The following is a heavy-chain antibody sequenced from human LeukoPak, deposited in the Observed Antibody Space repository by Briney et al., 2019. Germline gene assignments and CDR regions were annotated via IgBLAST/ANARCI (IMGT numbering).Heavy chain of an antibody. V-gene: IGHV3-66*01. CDR2: IYSGGST. Sequence: GGSLRLSCAASGFTVSSNYMSWVRQAPGKGLEWVSVIYSGGSTYYADSVKGRFTISRDNSKNTLYLQMNSLRAEDTAVYYCARGEDYYGSGSGYWGQGTLVTVSS. CDR1: GFTVSSNY. D-gene: IGHD3-10*01. J-gene: IGHJ4*02. CDR3: ARGEDYYGSGSGY.